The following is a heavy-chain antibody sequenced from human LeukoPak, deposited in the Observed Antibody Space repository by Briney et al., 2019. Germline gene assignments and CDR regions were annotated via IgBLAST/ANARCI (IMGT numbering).Heavy chain of an antibody. CDR1: GFTFSSYG. D-gene: IGHD3-10*01. V-gene: IGHV3-23*01. Sequence: GGSLRLSCAASGFTFSSYGMSWVRQAPGKGLEWVSAIRGSGGSTYYADSVKGRFTISRDNSKNTLYLQMNSLRAEDTAVYYCAKDLRMVRGVDYWGQGTLVTVSS. CDR3: AKDLRMVRGVDY. J-gene: IGHJ4*02. CDR2: IRGSGGST.